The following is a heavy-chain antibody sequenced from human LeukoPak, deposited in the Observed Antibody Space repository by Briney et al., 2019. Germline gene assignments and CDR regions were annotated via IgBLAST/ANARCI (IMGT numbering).Heavy chain of an antibody. Sequence: ASVKVSCKASGYTFTCNGISWVRQAPGQGLEWMGWISAYNGDTNYAQKLQGRVTMTTDTSTSTAYMELRSLRSGDTAVYYCARTHDVLSGYPPGYYMDVWGKGTTVTVSS. CDR1: GYTFTCNG. V-gene: IGHV1-18*01. D-gene: IGHD3-3*01. J-gene: IGHJ6*03. CDR2: ISAYNGDT. CDR3: ARTHDVLSGYPPGYYMDV.